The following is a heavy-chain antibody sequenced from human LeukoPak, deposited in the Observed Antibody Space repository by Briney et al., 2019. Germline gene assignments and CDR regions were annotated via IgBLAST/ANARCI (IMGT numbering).Heavy chain of an antibody. CDR2: IIPIFGTA. D-gene: IGHD3-22*01. V-gene: IGHV1-69*05. CDR3: ARALFQPEYYYDSSGLGY. J-gene: IGHJ4*02. Sequence: ASVKVSCKASGGTFSSYAISWVRQAPGQGLEWMGGIIPIFGTANYAQKFQGRVTITTDESTSTAYMELSSLRSEDTAVYYCARALFQPEYYYDSSGLGYWGQGTLVTVSS. CDR1: GGTFSSYA.